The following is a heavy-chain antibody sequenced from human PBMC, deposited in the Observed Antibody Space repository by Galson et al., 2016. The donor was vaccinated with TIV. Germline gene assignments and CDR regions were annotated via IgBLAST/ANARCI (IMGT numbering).Heavy chain of an antibody. V-gene: IGHV1-69*13. CDR2: IIPIFGVP. CDR3: ARGFSKLRYYGSGSYLYFDY. J-gene: IGHJ4*02. D-gene: IGHD3-10*01. CDR1: GGTFSNYG. Sequence: SVKVSCKASGGTFSNYGVSWVRQAPGQGLEWMGGIIPIFGVPKYGQKFQGRLTITADESTSTAYVELSSLRSEDTAVYYCARGFSKLRYYGSGSYLYFDYWGQGTLVTVSS.